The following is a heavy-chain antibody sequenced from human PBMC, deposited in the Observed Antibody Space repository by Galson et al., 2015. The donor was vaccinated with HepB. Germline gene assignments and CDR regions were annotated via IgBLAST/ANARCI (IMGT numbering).Heavy chain of an antibody. CDR1: GFTFDDYA. V-gene: IGHV3-9*01. CDR3: AKDMVEDYGSGSYSLDPYYYYGMDA. Sequence: SLRLSCAASGFTFDDYAMHWVRQAPGKGLEWVPGISWNSGSIGYADSVKGRFTISRDNAKNSLYLQMSSLRAEDTALYYCAKDMVEDYGSGSYSLDPYYYYGMDAWAQGTTLTVSS. J-gene: IGHJ6*02. CDR2: ISWNSGSI. D-gene: IGHD3-10*01.